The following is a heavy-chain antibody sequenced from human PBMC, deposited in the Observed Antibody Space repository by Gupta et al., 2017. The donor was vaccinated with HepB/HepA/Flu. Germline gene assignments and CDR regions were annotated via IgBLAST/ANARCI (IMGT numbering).Heavy chain of an antibody. V-gene: IGHV2-70*11. CDR3: ARVRSGVASNYYYYGMDV. Sequence: SGFSLSTSGMCVSWIRQPPGKALEWLARIDWDDDKYYSTSLKTRLTISKDTSKNQVVLTMTNMDPVDTATYYCARVRSGVASNYYYYGMDVWGQGTTVTVSS. CDR1: GFSLSTSGMC. CDR2: IDWDDDK. D-gene: IGHD6-25*01. J-gene: IGHJ6*02.